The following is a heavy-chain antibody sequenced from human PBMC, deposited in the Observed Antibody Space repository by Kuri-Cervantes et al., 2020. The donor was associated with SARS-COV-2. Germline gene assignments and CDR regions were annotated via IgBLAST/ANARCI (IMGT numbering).Heavy chain of an antibody. CDR2: ISSSGSTI. J-gene: IGHJ6*02. D-gene: IGHD3-3*01. V-gene: IGHV3-48*03. CDR1: GFTFSNAW. CDR3: ARGYDFWSGYFFGMDV. Sequence: LSLTCAASGFTFSNAWMNWVRQAPGKGLEWVSYISSSGSTIYYADSVKGRFTISRDNAKNSLYLQMNSLRAEDTAVYYCARGYDFWSGYFFGMDVWGQGTTVTVSS.